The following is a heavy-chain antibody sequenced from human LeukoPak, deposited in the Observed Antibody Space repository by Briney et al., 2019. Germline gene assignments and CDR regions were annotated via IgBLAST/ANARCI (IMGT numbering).Heavy chain of an antibody. CDR3: ARGSSSGYEREDAFDI. V-gene: IGHV1-8*02. Sequence: ASVKVSCKASGYTFTGYYMHWVRQAPGQGLEWMGWMNPNSVNTGYAQKFQGRVTMTRNTSISTAYMELSSLRSEDTAVYYCARGSSSGYEREDAFDIWGQGTMVTVSS. CDR1: GYTFTGYY. J-gene: IGHJ3*02. CDR2: MNPNSVNT. D-gene: IGHD5-12*01.